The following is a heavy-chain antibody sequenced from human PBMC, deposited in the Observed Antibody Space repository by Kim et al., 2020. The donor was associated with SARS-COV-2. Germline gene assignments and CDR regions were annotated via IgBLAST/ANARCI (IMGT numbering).Heavy chain of an antibody. CDR2: INTNTGNP. V-gene: IGHV7-4-1*02. Sequence: ASVKVSCKASGYTFTSYAMNWVRQAPGQGLEWMGWINTNTGNPTYAQGFTGRFVFSLDTSVSTAYLQISSLKAEDTAVYYCARETDVDIVATMGLGYWGQGTLVTVSS. CDR3: ARETDVDIVATMGLGY. D-gene: IGHD5-12*01. J-gene: IGHJ4*02. CDR1: GYTFTSYA.